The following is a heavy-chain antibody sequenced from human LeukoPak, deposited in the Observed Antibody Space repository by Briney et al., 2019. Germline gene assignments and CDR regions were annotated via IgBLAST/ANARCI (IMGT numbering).Heavy chain of an antibody. CDR2: IYSGGST. D-gene: IGHD3-22*01. CDR1: GFTFSDQF. CDR3: ARDGSYDSSGYHDY. V-gene: IGHV3-53*01. J-gene: IGHJ4*02. Sequence: GGSLRLSCAASGFTFSDQFMDWVRQAPGKGLEWVSVIYSGGSTYYADSVKGRFTISRDNSKNTLYLQMNSLRAEDTAVYYCARDGSYDSSGYHDYWGQGTLVTVSS.